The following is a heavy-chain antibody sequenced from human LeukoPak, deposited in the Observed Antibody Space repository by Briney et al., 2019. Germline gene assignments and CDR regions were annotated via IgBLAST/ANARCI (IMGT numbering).Heavy chain of an antibody. CDR2: IYYSGST. CDR1: GGPISSYY. Sequence: SETLSLTCTVSGGPISSYYWSWIRQPPGKGLEWIGYIYYSGSTNYNPSLKSRVAISADTSKNQFSLKLTSVTAADTAVYYCAREYYGSGSYVIDYWGQGTLVTVSS. J-gene: IGHJ4*02. CDR3: AREYYGSGSYVIDY. D-gene: IGHD3-10*01. V-gene: IGHV4-59*01.